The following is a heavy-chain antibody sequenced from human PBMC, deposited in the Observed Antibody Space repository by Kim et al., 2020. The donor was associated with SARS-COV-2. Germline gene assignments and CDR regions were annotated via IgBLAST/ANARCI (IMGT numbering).Heavy chain of an antibody. V-gene: IGHV4-61*01. J-gene: IGHJ3*02. CDR1: GGSVSSGSYY. D-gene: IGHD3-10*01. Sequence: SETLSLTCTVSGGSVSSGSYYWSWIRQPPGKGLEWIGYIYYSGSTNYNPSLKSRVTISVDTSKNQFSLKLSSVTAADTAVYYCASPGWGGDAFDIWGQGTMVTVSS. CDR2: IYYSGST. CDR3: ASPGWGGDAFDI.